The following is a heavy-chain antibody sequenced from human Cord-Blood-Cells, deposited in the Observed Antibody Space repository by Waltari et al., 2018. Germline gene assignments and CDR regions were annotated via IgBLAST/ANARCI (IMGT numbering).Heavy chain of an antibody. Sequence: TLSLTCTVSGGSISSSSYYWGWIRQPPGKGLEWIGSIYYSGSTYYNPSLKSRVTISVDTSKNQFSLKLSSVTAADTAVYYCARRPYDFWSGYYFDYWGQGTLVTVSS. V-gene: IGHV4-39*01. CDR2: IYYSGST. D-gene: IGHD3-3*01. CDR3: ARRPYDFWSGYYFDY. J-gene: IGHJ4*02. CDR1: GGSISSSSYY.